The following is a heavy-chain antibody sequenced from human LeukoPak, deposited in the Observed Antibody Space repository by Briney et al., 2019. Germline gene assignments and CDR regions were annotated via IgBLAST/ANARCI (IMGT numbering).Heavy chain of an antibody. CDR2: IYYSGST. Sequence: SETLSLTCTVSGGSISSYYWSWIRQPPGKGLEWIGYIYYSGSTNYNPSLKSRVTISVDTSKNQFSLKLSSVPAADTAVYYCARVGLSAAAGTSDDYWGQGTLVTVSS. D-gene: IGHD6-13*01. CDR3: ARVGLSAAAGTSDDY. V-gene: IGHV4-59*12. CDR1: GGSISSYY. J-gene: IGHJ4*02.